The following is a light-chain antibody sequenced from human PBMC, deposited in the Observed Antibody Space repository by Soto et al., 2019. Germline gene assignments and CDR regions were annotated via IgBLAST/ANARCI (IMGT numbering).Light chain of an antibody. V-gene: IGKV2-30*02. CDR2: KVS. CDR3: VQGTHWPIT. J-gene: IGKJ5*01. Sequence: DVVITQSPLSLPVNIGQQAAISFWASHGLFHSDGNTYLSWLHQRPGQSPRRLIYKVSNRDSGVPDRFSGSGSGTDFTLKISRVEPEDVGVYYCVQGTHWPITFGKGTRLEIK. CDR1: HGLFHSDGNTY.